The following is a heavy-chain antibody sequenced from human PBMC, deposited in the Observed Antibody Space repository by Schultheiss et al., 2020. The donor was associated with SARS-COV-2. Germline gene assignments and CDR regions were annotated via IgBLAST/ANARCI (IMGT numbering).Heavy chain of an antibody. CDR3: ARQNYYYYYMDV. V-gene: IGHV4-31*11. CDR1: GGSISSGGYY. Sequence: LRLSCAVSGGSISSGGYYWSWIRQHPGKGLEWIGYIYYSGSTNYNPSLKSRVTISVDTSKNQFSLKLSSVTAADTAVYYCARQNYYYYYMDVWGKGTTVTVSS. J-gene: IGHJ6*03. CDR2: IYYSGST.